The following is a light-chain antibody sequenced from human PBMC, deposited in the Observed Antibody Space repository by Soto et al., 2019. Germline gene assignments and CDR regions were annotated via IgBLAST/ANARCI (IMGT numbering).Light chain of an antibody. CDR3: HQRQSWPRT. J-gene: IGKJ1*01. Sequence: EIGLTQSPATLSSFPGDRVTLSCRASQAVNTRLAWYQHKPGQAPRLLIYLASNRAAGVPARFSGSGSGTDFTLTISDVEPEDFAVYYCHQRQSWPRTFGQGTKVGIK. CDR1: QAVNTR. CDR2: LAS. V-gene: IGKV3-11*01.